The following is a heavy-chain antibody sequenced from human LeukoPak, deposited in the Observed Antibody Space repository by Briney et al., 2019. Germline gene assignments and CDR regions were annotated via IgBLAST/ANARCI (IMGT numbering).Heavy chain of an antibody. CDR3: ARSGTTYYYDSSARI. D-gene: IGHD3-22*01. Sequence: GGSLRLSCAASGFTFSSYSMNWVRQAPGKGLEWVSYISSSSTIYYADSVKGRFAISRDNAKNSLYLQMNSLRAEDTAVYYCARSGTTYYYDSSARIWGQGTMVTVSS. V-gene: IGHV3-48*04. J-gene: IGHJ3*02. CDR1: GFTFSSYS. CDR2: ISSSSTI.